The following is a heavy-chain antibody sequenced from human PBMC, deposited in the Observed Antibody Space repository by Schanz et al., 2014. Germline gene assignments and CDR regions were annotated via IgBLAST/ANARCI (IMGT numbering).Heavy chain of an antibody. J-gene: IGHJ4*02. CDR1: GFPFSDYF. CDR2: IGNGGVTI. V-gene: IGHV3-11*04. Sequence: QVQLVDSGGGLVKPGGSLRLSCTASGFPFSDYFMAWIRQPPGRGLEWVSYIGNGGVTIYYADSVKGRFTISRDNSKNSLYLQMNSLRAEDTGLYFCARGGSGSHYRLDYWGQGTLVTVSS. CDR3: ARGGSGSHYRLDY. D-gene: IGHD1-26*01.